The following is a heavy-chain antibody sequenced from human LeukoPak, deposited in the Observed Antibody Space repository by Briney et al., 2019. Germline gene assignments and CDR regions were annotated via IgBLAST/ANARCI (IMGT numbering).Heavy chain of an antibody. V-gene: IGHV3-33*01. CDR1: GSTFSSYG. Sequence: GGSLRLSCAASGSTFSSYGMHWVRQAPGKGLEWVAVIWYDGSNKYYADSVKGRFTISRDNSKNTLYLQMNSLRAEDTAVYYCARGFLGEIDAFDIWGQGTMVTVSS. D-gene: IGHD3-16*01. CDR3: ARGFLGEIDAFDI. CDR2: IWYDGSNK. J-gene: IGHJ3*02.